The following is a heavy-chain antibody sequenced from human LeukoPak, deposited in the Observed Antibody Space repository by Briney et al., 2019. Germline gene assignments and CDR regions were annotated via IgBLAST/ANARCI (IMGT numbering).Heavy chain of an antibody. D-gene: IGHD1-26*01. CDR3: ARDPTISGSYSDY. J-gene: IGHJ4*02. Sequence: GGSLRLSCAASGFTVSDNYMSWVRQAPGKGLEWVSVISSGGITYYADSVKGRFTVSRDNAKKSLYLQMNSLRDEDTAVYYCARDPTISGSYSDYWGQGTLVTVSS. CDR1: GFTVSDNY. CDR2: ISSGGIT. V-gene: IGHV3-66*01.